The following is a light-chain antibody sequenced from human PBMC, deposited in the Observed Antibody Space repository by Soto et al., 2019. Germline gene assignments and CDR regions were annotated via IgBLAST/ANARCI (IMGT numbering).Light chain of an antibody. Sequence: EIVLTQSPATLSLSPGERATLSXXASQSVSSYLAWYQQKPGQAPRLLIYDASNRATGIPARFSGSGSGTDFTLTISSLEPEDFAVYYCQHRYNWLITFGQGTRLEIK. CDR3: QHRYNWLIT. CDR2: DAS. CDR1: QSVSSY. V-gene: IGKV3-11*01. J-gene: IGKJ5*01.